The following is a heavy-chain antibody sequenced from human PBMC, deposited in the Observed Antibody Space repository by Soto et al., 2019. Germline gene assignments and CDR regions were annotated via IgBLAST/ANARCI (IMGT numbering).Heavy chain of an antibody. D-gene: IGHD5-18*01. V-gene: IGHV1-69*01. CDR3: AIPAAALDTAMLKGLAH. CDR2: ILPIFGTP. Sequence: VQLVQSGTEVKKPWSAVKVSCKSSGGTFSNSAIIWVRQAPGQGLEWIGGILPIFGTPNYAQKFRGRLTRSADAVSSTAFMELNILRSEVTAGYYCAIPAAALDTAMLKGLAHWGQGRLVTFSS. CDR1: GGTFSNSA. J-gene: IGHJ4*02.